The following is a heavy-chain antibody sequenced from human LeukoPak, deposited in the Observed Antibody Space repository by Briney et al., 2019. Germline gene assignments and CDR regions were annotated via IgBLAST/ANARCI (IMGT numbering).Heavy chain of an antibody. Sequence: SETLSLTCTVSGGSISSYYWSWIRQPPGKGLEWIGYIYYSGSTNYNPSLKSRVTISVDTSKNQFSLKLSSVTAADTAVYYCASSSRHYYDSSGYFDCWGQGTLVTVSS. CDR1: GGSISSYY. V-gene: IGHV4-59*01. CDR2: IYYSGST. J-gene: IGHJ4*02. D-gene: IGHD3-22*01. CDR3: ASSSRHYYDSSGYFDC.